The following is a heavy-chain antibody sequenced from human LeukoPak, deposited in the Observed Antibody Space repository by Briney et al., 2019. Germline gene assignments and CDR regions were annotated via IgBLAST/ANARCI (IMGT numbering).Heavy chain of an antibody. V-gene: IGHV1-46*01. CDR1: GYTFTSYY. J-gene: IGHJ4*02. CDR3: ARGPSYYGSGSYPLLFDY. CDR2: INPSGGST. Sequence: GASVKVSCKASGYTFTSYYMHWVRQAPGQGLEWMGIINPSGGSTSYAQKFQGRVTMTRDTSTSTVYMELSSLRSEDTAVYYCARGPSYYGSGSYPLLFDYWGQGTLVTVSS. D-gene: IGHD3-10*01.